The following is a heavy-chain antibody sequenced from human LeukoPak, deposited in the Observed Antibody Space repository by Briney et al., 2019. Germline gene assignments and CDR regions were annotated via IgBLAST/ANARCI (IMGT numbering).Heavy chain of an antibody. J-gene: IGHJ6*03. Sequence: GGSLRLSCAASGYSFSLYWMSWVRQAPGKGLEWVANIKQDGSEKYYVDSVKGRFTISRDNAKNSLYLQMNSLRAEDTAVYYCVGFEHYYYYMDVWGKGTTVTVSS. CDR1: GYSFSLYW. CDR2: IKQDGSEK. V-gene: IGHV3-7*01. CDR3: VGFEHYYYYMDV. D-gene: IGHD3-10*01.